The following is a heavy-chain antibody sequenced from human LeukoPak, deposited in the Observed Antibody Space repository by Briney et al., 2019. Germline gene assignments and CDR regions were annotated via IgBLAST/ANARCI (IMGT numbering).Heavy chain of an antibody. CDR3: ATQGYSYGRHDYYYYMDV. V-gene: IGHV1-69*13. D-gene: IGHD5-18*01. J-gene: IGHJ6*03. Sequence: PVKVSCKASGGTFSGYAISWVRQAPGQGLEWMGGIIPIFGTANYAQKFQGRVTITADESTSTAYIELSSLRSEDTAVYYCATQGYSYGRHDYYYYMDVWGKGTTVTISS. CDR1: GGTFSGYA. CDR2: IIPIFGTA.